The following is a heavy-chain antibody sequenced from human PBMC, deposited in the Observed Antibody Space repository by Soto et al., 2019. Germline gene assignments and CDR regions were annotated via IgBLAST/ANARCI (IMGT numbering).Heavy chain of an antibody. D-gene: IGHD6-19*01. CDR2: IRKDGSEK. Sequence: GGSLRLSCAASGFSISSYLMNWVRQAPGKGLEWVAIIRKDGSEKYYVDSVKGRFTISRDNAKNSLYLQMNSPRDDDTAVYYCAGGSGWLSDYWGRGTLVTVSS. CDR3: AGGSGWLSDY. V-gene: IGHV3-7*03. J-gene: IGHJ4*02. CDR1: GFSISSYL.